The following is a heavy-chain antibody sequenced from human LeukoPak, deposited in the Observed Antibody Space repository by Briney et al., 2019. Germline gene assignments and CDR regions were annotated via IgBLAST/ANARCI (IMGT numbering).Heavy chain of an antibody. CDR1: GFTFSPYG. CDR2: IGFHGRDV. J-gene: IGHJ4*02. V-gene: IGHV3-30*02. Sequence: SGGSLRLSCAASGFTFSPYGMNWVRQAPGKGLEWIGFIGFHGRDVYYADSVKGRFTLSRDNAEKTLYLEMTSLRAEDTAVYYCVKEIHWGQGTLVIVSS. CDR3: VKEIH.